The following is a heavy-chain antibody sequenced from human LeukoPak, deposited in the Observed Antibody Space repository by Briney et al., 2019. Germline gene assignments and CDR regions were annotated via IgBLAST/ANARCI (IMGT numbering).Heavy chain of an antibody. D-gene: IGHD6-6*01. CDR2: INHSGST. Sequence: SETLSLTCAVSGGSISSGGYYWSWIRQPPGKGLEWIGEINHSGSTNYNPSLKSRVTISVDTSKNQFSLKLSSVTAADTAVYYCARGTGRRLVKDSYYGMDVWGQGTTVTVSS. J-gene: IGHJ6*02. V-gene: IGHV4-34*01. CDR3: ARGTGRRLVKDSYYGMDV. CDR1: GGSISSGGYY.